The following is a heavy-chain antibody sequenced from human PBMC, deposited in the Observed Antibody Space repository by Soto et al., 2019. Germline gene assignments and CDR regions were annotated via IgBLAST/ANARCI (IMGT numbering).Heavy chain of an antibody. CDR1: GYSFTSYW. D-gene: IGHD5-12*01. CDR3: ARLPRYSGYGGACDN. Sequence: PGASPKISFKGSGYSFTSYWIGRVRQMPGKGLEWMGIIYPGDSDTRYSPSFQGQVTIPADKSISTAYLQWSSLKASDTAMYYCARLPRYSGYGGACDNWGPRSMVTV. V-gene: IGHV5-51*01. CDR2: IYPGDSDT. J-gene: IGHJ3*02.